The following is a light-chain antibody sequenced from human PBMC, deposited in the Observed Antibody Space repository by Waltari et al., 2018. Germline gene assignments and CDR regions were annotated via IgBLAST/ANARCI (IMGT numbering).Light chain of an antibody. CDR1: SSDVGGFDH. V-gene: IGLV2-14*03. CDR2: DVS. J-gene: IGLJ3*02. CDR3: GSYTTISTWV. Sequence: QSALTQPASVSGSPGQSITISCTGTSSDVGGFDHVSWYQHHPGKAPKVIIYDVSKRPSGVSNRCSGSKSGNTASLIISGLQADDEADYYCGSYTTISTWVFGGGTKLTVL.